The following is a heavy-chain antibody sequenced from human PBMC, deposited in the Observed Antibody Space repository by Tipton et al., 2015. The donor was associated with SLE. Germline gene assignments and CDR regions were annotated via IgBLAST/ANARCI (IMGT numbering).Heavy chain of an antibody. CDR1: GGSISSYY. CDR3: ARARVAADRLYYFDY. D-gene: IGHD6-25*01. CDR2: IYYSGST. V-gene: IGHV4-59*01. Sequence: TLSLTCTVSGGSISSYYWSWIRQPPGKGLEWIGYIYYSGSTNYNPSLKSRVTISVDTSKNQFSLKLSSVTAADTAVYYCARARVAADRLYYFDYWGQGTLVTVSS. J-gene: IGHJ4*02.